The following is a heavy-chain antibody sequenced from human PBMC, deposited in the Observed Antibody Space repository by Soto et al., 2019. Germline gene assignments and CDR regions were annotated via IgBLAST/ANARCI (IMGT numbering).Heavy chain of an antibody. D-gene: IGHD1-26*01. J-gene: IGHJ4*02. V-gene: IGHV1-69*12. CDR2: LVPMFRTA. CDR1: GGTFSDSA. CDR3: ARGLGGSYFPFDV. Sequence: QVHLVQSGAEVKKPGSSVKVSCKTSGGTFSDSAINWLRQTPGQGLEWMGGLVPMFRTANYAPNLQGRVSSTADESTSTVFMELSSLTFEDTAVYYCARGLGGSYFPFDVWGQGTLVTVSS.